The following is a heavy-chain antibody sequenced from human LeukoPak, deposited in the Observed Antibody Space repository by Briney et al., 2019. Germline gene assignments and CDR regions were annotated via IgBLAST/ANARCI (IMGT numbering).Heavy chain of an antibody. D-gene: IGHD4/OR15-4a*01. J-gene: IGHJ4*02. Sequence: SETLSLTCAVYGGSLSGYYWSWIRQSPGKGLEWIGEINHGGSTNYNPSLKSRVTMSVDTSKNHFSLKLSSVTAADTAVYFCAREGRMSMGIAYWGQGTLVTVSS. V-gene: IGHV4-34*01. CDR3: AREGRMSMGIAY. CDR1: GGSLSGYY. CDR2: INHGGST.